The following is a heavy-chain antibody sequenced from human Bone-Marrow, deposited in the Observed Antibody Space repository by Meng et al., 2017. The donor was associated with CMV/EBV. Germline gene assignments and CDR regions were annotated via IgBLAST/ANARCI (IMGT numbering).Heavy chain of an antibody. Sequence: ASVKVSCKASGYTFADYYIHWVRQAPGQGLEWMGRINPNSGDTHYVQKFQGRVTMTGDTSISTAYMELSRLRSDDTAVYYCARDGDTAMVHYYYYGMDVWGQGTTVTVSS. D-gene: IGHD5-18*01. CDR1: GYTFADYY. CDR2: INPNSGDT. V-gene: IGHV1-2*06. J-gene: IGHJ6*02. CDR3: ARDGDTAMVHYYYYGMDV.